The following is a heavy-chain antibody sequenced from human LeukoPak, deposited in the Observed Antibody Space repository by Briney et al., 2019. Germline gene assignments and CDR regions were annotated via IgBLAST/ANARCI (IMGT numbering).Heavy chain of an antibody. CDR1: GGSISSGGYY. CDR3: ARGMATIDAFDI. V-gene: IGHV4-31*03. CDR2: IYYSGST. Sequence: SETLSLTCTVSGGSISSGGYYWSWIRQHPGKGLEWIGYIYYSGSTYYNPSLKSRVTISVDTSKNQFSLELSSVTAADTAVYYCARGMATIDAFDIWGQGTMVTVSS. J-gene: IGHJ3*02. D-gene: IGHD5-24*01.